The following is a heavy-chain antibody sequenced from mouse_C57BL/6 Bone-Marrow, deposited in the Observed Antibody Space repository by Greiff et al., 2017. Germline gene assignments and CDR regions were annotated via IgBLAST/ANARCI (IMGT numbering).Heavy chain of an antibody. V-gene: IGHV1-87*01. CDR1: YTFS. Sequence: VQLQQSGPELARPWASVKISCQAFYTFSRRVHFAIRDTHYWMQWVKQRPGQGLEWIGATYPGHGDTSYNQKFKGKATLTADKASSTAYMQLSSQTYEDAAVYYCEWGGSSFWYFDVWGTGTTVTVSS. CDR3: YEDAAVYYCEWGGSSFWYFDV. D-gene: IGHD1-1*01. CDR2: GQGLEWIG. J-gene: IGHJ1*03.